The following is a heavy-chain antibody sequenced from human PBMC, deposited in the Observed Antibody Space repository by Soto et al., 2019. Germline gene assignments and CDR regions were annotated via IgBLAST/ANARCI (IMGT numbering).Heavy chain of an antibody. CDR2: IYCSGST. CDR1: GGSISSYY. J-gene: IGHJ5*02. Sequence: PSETLSLTCTVSGGSISSYYWSWIRQPPGKGLEWIGYIYCSGSTNYNPSLKSRVTISVDTSKNQFSLKLSSVTAADTAVYYCARRINYVSGMLNWFDPWGQGPLVTVSS. V-gene: IGHV4-59*08. D-gene: IGHD3-10*01. CDR3: ARRINYVSGMLNWFDP.